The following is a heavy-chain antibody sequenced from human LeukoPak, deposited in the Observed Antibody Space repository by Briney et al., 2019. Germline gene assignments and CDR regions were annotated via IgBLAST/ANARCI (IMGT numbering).Heavy chain of an antibody. D-gene: IGHD2-2*02. CDR1: GFTFTSYD. CDR2: MNPNNGNT. CDR3: VRDAEGAAISVNYWFDP. V-gene: IGHV1-8*01. J-gene: IGHJ5*02. Sequence: ASVKVSCKASGFTFTSYDINWVRQASGQGLELMGWMNPNNGNTGYAQKFQGRVTMTRDTSISTAYMELRGLRSEDTAVYYCVRDAEGAAISVNYWFDPWGQGTLVTVSS.